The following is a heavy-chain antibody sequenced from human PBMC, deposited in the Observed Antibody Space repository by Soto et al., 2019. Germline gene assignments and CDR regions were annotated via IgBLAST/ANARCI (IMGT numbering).Heavy chain of an antibody. D-gene: IGHD3-22*01. CDR1: GGSISSYY. Sequence: VQLQESGPGLVKPSETLSLTCTVSGGSISSYYWNWIRQPPGKGLEWIGYIYYSGSTNYHPSLKSRVTISVDTSENQFSLKLSSVTAADTGVYYCARGGYYDSSGVHDAFDIWGQGTMVTVSS. J-gene: IGHJ3*02. CDR2: IYYSGST. V-gene: IGHV4-59*01. CDR3: ARGGYYDSSGVHDAFDI.